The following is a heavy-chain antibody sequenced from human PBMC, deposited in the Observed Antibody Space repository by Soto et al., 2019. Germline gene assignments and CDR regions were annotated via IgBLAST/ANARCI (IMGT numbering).Heavy chain of an antibody. J-gene: IGHJ6*02. V-gene: IGHV3-23*01. CDR2: ISGSGGST. Sequence: PVGSLRLSCAAPGFTFSSYAMSWVRQAPGKGLEWVSAISGSGGSTYSADSVKGRFTISRDNSKNTLYLQTNSLRAEDTAVYYCAKDCTNGVCLYGMDVWGQGTTVTVSS. CDR1: GFTFSSYA. CDR3: AKDCTNGVCLYGMDV. D-gene: IGHD2-8*01.